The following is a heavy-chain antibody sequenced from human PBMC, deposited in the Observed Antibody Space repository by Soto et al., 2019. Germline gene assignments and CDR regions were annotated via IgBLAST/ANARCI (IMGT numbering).Heavy chain of an antibody. V-gene: IGHV1-69*06. Sequence: QVQLVQSGAEVQKPGSSVKVSCKASGGTFSSYAISWVLQAPGQGLEWMGGIIPIFGTANYAQKFQGRVTITADKSTSTAYMELSSLRSEDTAVYYCARLIYYYDSSGYYLGPFDYWGQGTLVTVSS. CDR1: GGTFSSYA. D-gene: IGHD3-22*01. CDR3: ARLIYYYDSSGYYLGPFDY. J-gene: IGHJ4*02. CDR2: IIPIFGTA.